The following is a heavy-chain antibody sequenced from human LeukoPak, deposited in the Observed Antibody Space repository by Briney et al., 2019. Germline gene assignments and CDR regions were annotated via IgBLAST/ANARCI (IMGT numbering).Heavy chain of an antibody. V-gene: IGHV3-30*14. Sequence: GGSLRLSCAASGFTFSSYAMHWVRQAPGKGLAWVAVISYDGNNKYYADSVKGRFTISRDNSKNTLYLQMNSLRAEDTAVYYCARVRHYYDSSGIDYWGQGTLVTVSS. J-gene: IGHJ4*02. D-gene: IGHD3-22*01. CDR2: ISYDGNNK. CDR3: ARVRHYYDSSGIDY. CDR1: GFTFSSYA.